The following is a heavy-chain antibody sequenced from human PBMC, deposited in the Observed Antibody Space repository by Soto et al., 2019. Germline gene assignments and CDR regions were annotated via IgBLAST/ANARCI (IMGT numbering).Heavy chain of an antibody. D-gene: IGHD3-22*01. J-gene: IGHJ6*02. V-gene: IGHV3-21*01. Sequence: PGGSLRLSCAASGFTFSSYSMNWVRQAPGKGLEWVSSISSSSSYIYYADSVKGRFTISRDNAKNSLYLQMNSLRAEDTAVYYCAKSPGAYDSSGRYGMDVWGQGTTVTVSS. CDR1: GFTFSSYS. CDR3: AKSPGAYDSSGRYGMDV. CDR2: ISSSSSYI.